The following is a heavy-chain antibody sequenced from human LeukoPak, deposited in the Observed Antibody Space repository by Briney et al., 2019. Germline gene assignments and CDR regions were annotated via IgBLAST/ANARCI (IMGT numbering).Heavy chain of an antibody. CDR3: ARVPPQKYSSSWYG. J-gene: IGHJ4*02. V-gene: IGHV4-39*07. CDR1: GGSISSSSYY. D-gene: IGHD6-13*01. Sequence: KPSETLSLTCTVSGGSISSSSYYWSWIRQPPGKGLEWIGSIYYSGSTYYSPSLKSRVTISVDTSKNQFSLKLSSVTAADTAVYYCARVPPQKYSSSWYGWGQGTLVTVSS. CDR2: IYYSGST.